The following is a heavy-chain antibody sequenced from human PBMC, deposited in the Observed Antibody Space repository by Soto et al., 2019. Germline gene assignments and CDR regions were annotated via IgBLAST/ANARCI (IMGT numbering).Heavy chain of an antibody. CDR1: GGSISSYY. CDR2: IYYTGSP. Sequence: PSETLSLTCTVSGGSISSYYWSWIRQPPGKGLEWIGYIYYTGSPSYNPSLQSRVTVSLDTSKNQFSLKLNSVTAADTAVYYCARGAIPTQNWFDPWGQGTLVTVSS. V-gene: IGHV4-59*01. J-gene: IGHJ5*02. CDR3: ARGAIPTQNWFDP. D-gene: IGHD2-2*02.